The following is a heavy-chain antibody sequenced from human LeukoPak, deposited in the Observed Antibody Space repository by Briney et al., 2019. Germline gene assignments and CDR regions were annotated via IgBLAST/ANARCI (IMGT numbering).Heavy chain of an antibody. CDR3: ARDKGGATDY. CDR1: GFTFSSYG. CDR2: IWYGGSNK. Sequence: GGSLRLSCAASGFTFSSYGMHWVRQAPGKGLEWVAVIWYGGSNKYYADSVKGRFTISRDDSKNTLYLQMNSLRAEDTAVYYCARDKGGATDYWGQGTLVTVSS. V-gene: IGHV3-33*01. D-gene: IGHD1-26*01. J-gene: IGHJ4*02.